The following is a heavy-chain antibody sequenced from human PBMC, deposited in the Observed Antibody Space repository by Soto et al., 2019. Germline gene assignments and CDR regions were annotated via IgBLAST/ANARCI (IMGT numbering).Heavy chain of an antibody. CDR2: IYYSGST. J-gene: IGHJ5*02. V-gene: IGHV4-59*01. CDR3: ARVRAYSSSWYGASGWFDP. CDR1: GGSISSYY. D-gene: IGHD6-13*01. Sequence: PSETLSLTCNVSGGSISSYYWSWIRQPPGKGLEWIGYIYYSGSTNYNPSLKSRVTISIDTSKNQFSLKLNSVTAADTAVYYCARVRAYSSSWYGASGWFDPWGQGTLVTVSS.